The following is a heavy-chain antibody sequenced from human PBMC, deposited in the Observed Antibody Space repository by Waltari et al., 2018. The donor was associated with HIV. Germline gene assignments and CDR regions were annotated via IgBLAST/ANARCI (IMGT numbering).Heavy chain of an antibody. V-gene: IGHV3-33*01. J-gene: IGHJ4*02. CDR3: ARGYSSSRWIPLYH. CDR1: GFPFSNFA. D-gene: IGHD6-6*01. Sequence: QVQLVESGGGVVQPGTSLTLSRAVSGFPFSNFALHWVRQSTGKGLEWLAVFWSDGAEISYADSVKGRFTVSKDSSQKTLYLHLTSLRAEDTALYYCARGYSSSRWIPLYHWGRGTLVTVSS. CDR2: FWSDGAEI.